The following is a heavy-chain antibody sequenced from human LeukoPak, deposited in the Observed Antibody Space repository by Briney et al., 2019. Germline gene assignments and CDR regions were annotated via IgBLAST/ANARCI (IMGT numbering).Heavy chain of an antibody. CDR2: IYHSGST. V-gene: IGHV4-38-2*02. J-gene: IGHJ6*03. CDR1: GYSISSGYY. CDR3: ARRVPAAISLYYYYYMDV. Sequence: PSETLSLTCTVSGYSISSGYYWGWIRQPPGKGLEWIGSIYHSGSTYYNPSLKSRVTISVDTSKNQFSLKLSSVTAADTAVYYCARRVPAAISLYYYYYMDVWGKGTTVTISS. D-gene: IGHD2-2*01.